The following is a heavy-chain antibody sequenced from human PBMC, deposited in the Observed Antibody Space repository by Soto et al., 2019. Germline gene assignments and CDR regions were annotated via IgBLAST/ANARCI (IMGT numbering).Heavy chain of an antibody. J-gene: IGHJ4*02. CDR2: INAGSGNT. CDR1: GYTFTKYI. V-gene: IGHV1-3*01. CDR3: ARDAELATIPLDF. Sequence: ASVKVSCKASGYTFTKYIVHWVRQAPGQRLEWMGWINAGSGNTRYSQNLQGRVSFTRDTSASTAYMELSSLRFEDTAIYYCARDAELATIPLDFWGQGTLVTVS. D-gene: IGHD5-12*01.